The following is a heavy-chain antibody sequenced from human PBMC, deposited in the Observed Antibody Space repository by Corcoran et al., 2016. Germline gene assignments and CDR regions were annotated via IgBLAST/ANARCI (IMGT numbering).Heavy chain of an antibody. Sequence: QLRLHESGPGLLKPSETLSLTYTVSGASIRSGLYYWAWIRQPPGKGLEWIGSVYYSGTAYYNPSLRGRVTVSVDTSNNQFSLTLNSVTAADTAVFYCARSSYSYDSWFDPWGQGTLVTVSS. V-gene: IGHV4-39*01. CDR1: GASIRSGLYY. CDR2: VYYSGTA. CDR3: ARSSYSYDSWFDP. D-gene: IGHD2-15*01. J-gene: IGHJ5*02.